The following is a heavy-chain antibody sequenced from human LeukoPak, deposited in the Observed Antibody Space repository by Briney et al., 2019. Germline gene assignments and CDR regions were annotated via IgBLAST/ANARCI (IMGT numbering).Heavy chain of an antibody. J-gene: IGHJ4*02. D-gene: IGHD3-3*01. Sequence: PGGSLRLSCAASGFTFSSYWMSWVRRAPGKGLEWVANIKQDGSEKYYVDSVKGRFTISRDNAKNSLYLQMNSLRAEDTAVYYCASTYDFWSDLEYWGQGTLVTVSS. CDR2: IKQDGSEK. V-gene: IGHV3-7*01. CDR3: ASTYDFWSDLEY. CDR1: GFTFSSYW.